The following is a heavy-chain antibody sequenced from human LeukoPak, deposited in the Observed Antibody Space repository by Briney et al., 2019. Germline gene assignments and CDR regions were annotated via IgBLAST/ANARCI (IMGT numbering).Heavy chain of an antibody. J-gene: IGHJ4*02. D-gene: IGHD3-3*01. Sequence: GGSLRLSCAASGFTFSSYGMSWVRQAPGKGLEWVSAISGSGGSTYYADSVKGRFTISRDNPKNTLYLQMNSLRAEDTAVYYCARGRPSPTYYDFWSGPIAPFDYWGQGTLVTVSS. CDR2: ISGSGGST. CDR3: ARGRPSPTYYDFWSGPIAPFDY. CDR1: GFTFSSYG. V-gene: IGHV3-23*01.